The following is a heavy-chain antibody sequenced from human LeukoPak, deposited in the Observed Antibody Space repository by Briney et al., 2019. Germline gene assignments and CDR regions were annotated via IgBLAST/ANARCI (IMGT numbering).Heavy chain of an antibody. D-gene: IGHD2-15*01. J-gene: IGHJ3*01. CDR3: ARIVQGAFAV. Sequence: PGGSLRLSCAASGFTFRTYGIHWVRQAPGKGLEWVAVIWYDGSNKYYADFVKGRITISRDNSKNTVYLQMNSLRAEDTAVYYCARIVQGAFAVWGLGTMVTVSS. CDR2: IWYDGSNK. V-gene: IGHV3-33*01. CDR1: GFTFRTYG.